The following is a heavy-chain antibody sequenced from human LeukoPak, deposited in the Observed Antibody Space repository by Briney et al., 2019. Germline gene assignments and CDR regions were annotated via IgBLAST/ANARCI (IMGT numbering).Heavy chain of an antibody. Sequence: GRSLRLSCAVSGFTFRDAAMTWVRQAPGKGLEWFSLISSSGNNAYYADSVKGRFTISRDNSKNTLSLQMNSLRVEDTAIYYCAKDIQLSTWGLGTMVTVSS. D-gene: IGHD5-24*01. CDR1: GFTFRDAA. V-gene: IGHV3-23*01. CDR3: AKDIQLST. CDR2: ISSSGNNA. J-gene: IGHJ3*01.